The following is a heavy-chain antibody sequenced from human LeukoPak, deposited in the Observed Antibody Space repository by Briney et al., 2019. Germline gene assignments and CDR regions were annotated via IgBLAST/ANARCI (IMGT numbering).Heavy chain of an antibody. D-gene: IGHD5-24*01. CDR3: ARGMATRPFDY. J-gene: IGHJ4*02. CDR1: GYTFTSYG. Sequence: ASVKVSCKASGYTFTSYGFSWVRQAPGQGLEWMGWISTYNGNTNYAQKLQGRVTMTTDTSTRTAYMELRSLRSDDTAVYYCARGMATRPFDYWGQGTLVTVSS. V-gene: IGHV1-18*01. CDR2: ISTYNGNT.